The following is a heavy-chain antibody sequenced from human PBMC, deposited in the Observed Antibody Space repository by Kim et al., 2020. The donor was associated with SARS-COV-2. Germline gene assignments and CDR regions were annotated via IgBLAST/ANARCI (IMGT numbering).Heavy chain of an antibody. V-gene: IGHV4-4*02. CDR3: ARDQYRGSYSFDF. CDR1: GGSIGSDHW. Sequence: SETLSLTCTVSGGSIGSDHWWSWFRQAPGEGLEWIGEIYHSESPRYNPSLKSRVTISVDKSKNQLSLKVSSVTAADTAVYYCARDQYRGSYSFDFWGQGTLVTVSS. CDR2: IYHSESP. D-gene: IGHD1-26*01. J-gene: IGHJ4*02.